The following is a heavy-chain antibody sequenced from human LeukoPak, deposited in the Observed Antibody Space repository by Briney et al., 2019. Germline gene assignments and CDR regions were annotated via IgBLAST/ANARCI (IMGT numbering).Heavy chain of an antibody. J-gene: IGHJ6*03. D-gene: IGHD6-6*01. Sequence: GASVKVSCKASGYAFTRYYMHWVRQAPGQGREWMGGINPNSGVTNYAQKFQGRVTMTRDTSISAAYMGVSRLRADDTGLYFCARGHLGSSSSGYYYYMDVWGQGTTVTVSS. CDR2: INPNSGVT. V-gene: IGHV1-2*02. CDR3: ARGHLGSSSSGYYYYMDV. CDR1: GYAFTRYY.